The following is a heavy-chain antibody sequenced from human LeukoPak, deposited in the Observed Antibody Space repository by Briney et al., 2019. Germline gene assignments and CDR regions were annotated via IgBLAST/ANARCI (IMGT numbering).Heavy chain of an antibody. J-gene: IGHJ3*02. CDR1: GGSISSSNW. CDR3: ARRDRGYSYGDDAFDI. CDR2: IYHSGST. Sequence: PSETLSLTCAVSGGSISSSNWWSWVRQPPGKGLEWIGEIYHSGSTNYNPSLKSRVTISVDRSENQFSLRLSSVTAADTAVYYCARRDRGYSYGDDAFDIWGQGTMVTVSS. V-gene: IGHV4-4*02. D-gene: IGHD5-18*01.